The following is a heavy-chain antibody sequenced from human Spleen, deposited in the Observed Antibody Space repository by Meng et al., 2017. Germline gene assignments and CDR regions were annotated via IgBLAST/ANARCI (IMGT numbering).Heavy chain of an antibody. V-gene: IGHV3-21*01. D-gene: IGHD1-1*01. CDR1: GFTFSSYS. CDR2: ISSSSSYI. Sequence: GESLKISCAASGFTFSSYSMNWVRQAPGKGLEWVSSISSSSSYIYYADSVKGRFTISRDNAKNSLYLQMNSLRAEDTAVYYCARRLPEGYDDFDIWGQGTMVTV. J-gene: IGHJ3*02. CDR3: ARRLPEGYDDFDI.